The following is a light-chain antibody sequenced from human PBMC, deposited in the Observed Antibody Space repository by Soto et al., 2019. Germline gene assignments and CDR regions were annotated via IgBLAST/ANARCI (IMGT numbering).Light chain of an antibody. CDR3: QQYYSSPTWT. CDR2: WAS. CDR1: QNILYNSNNKNY. Sequence: DIVMTQSPDSLAVSLGESATINCKSSQNILYNSNNKNYVAWYQQKPGQPPKLLIYWASIRESGVPDRFSGSGSGTDFTLTISSLQAEDVAVYYCQQYYSSPTWTFGQGTKV. V-gene: IGKV4-1*01. J-gene: IGKJ1*01.